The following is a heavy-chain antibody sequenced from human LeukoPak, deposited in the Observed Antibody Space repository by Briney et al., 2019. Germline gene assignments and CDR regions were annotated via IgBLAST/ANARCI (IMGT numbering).Heavy chain of an antibody. CDR3: ARDSMYYYDSSGSLFDY. D-gene: IGHD3-22*01. Sequence: GGSLRLSCAASGFTFSSYSVNWVRQAPGKGLEWVSSISSSSTYIYYADSVKGRFTISRDNAKNSLYLQMNSLRAEDTAVYYCARDSMYYYDSSGSLFDYWGQGTLVTVSS. V-gene: IGHV3-21*01. CDR1: GFTFSSYS. CDR2: ISSSSTYI. J-gene: IGHJ4*02.